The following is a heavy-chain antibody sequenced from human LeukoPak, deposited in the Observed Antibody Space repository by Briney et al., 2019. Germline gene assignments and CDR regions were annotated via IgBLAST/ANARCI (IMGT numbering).Heavy chain of an antibody. D-gene: IGHD4-11*01. CDR2: INPKSGDP. CDR3: PREPGHDTSNYGGIDF. CDR1: GYRFTGYY. V-gene: IGHV1-2*02. Sequence: GASVKVSCKTSGYRFTGYYMHWVRQAPGQGLEWMGGINPKSGDPIYVQKVQGRVTLTRDTSIDTVYLELSSLKSDDTAGYYCPREPGHDTSNYGGIDFWGQGTLVTVPS. J-gene: IGHJ4*02.